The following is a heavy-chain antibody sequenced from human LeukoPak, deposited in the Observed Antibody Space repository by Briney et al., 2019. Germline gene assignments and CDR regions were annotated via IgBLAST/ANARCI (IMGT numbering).Heavy chain of an antibody. Sequence: GGSLRLSCAASGFTFSNYWMTWVRQAPGKGLEWVANIKQDGTETLYVDSVKGRFTISRDNAKNSLYLQMNSLRAEDTAVYYCARRRYYYDSSGREFDYWGQGTLVTVSS. CDR2: IKQDGTET. D-gene: IGHD3-22*01. J-gene: IGHJ4*02. CDR3: ARRRYYYDSSGREFDY. CDR1: GFTFSNYW. V-gene: IGHV3-7*01.